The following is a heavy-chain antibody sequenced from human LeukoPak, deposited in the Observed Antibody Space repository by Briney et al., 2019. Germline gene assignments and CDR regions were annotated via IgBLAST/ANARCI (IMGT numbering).Heavy chain of an antibody. D-gene: IGHD5-24*01. CDR2: INPHSGGT. V-gene: IGHV1-2*02. Sequence: ASVKVSCKASGYTFTGFHMHWVRQAPGQGLEWMGWINPHSGGTDHAQKFQGRVTMTRDMSTSTVYMELSSLRSEDTAVYYCARVAMATIRVYYFDYWGQGTLVTVSS. CDR3: ARVAMATIRVYYFDY. J-gene: IGHJ4*02. CDR1: GYTFTGFH.